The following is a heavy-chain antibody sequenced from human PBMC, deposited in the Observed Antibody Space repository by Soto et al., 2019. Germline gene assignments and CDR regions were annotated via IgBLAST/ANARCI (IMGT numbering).Heavy chain of an antibody. D-gene: IGHD6-13*01. CDR3: TRDASRDSSARGWFDP. V-gene: IGHV3-21*01. J-gene: IGHJ5*02. CDR2: ISSNSAYI. Sequence: GESLKISCAASGFTFRSFTMNWVRQAPGKGLEWVSTISSNSAYIYHTDALRGRFTISRDNAKNSLHLQMNSLRAEDTAVYYCTRDASRDSSARGWFDPWGPGTLVTVSS. CDR1: GFTFRSFT.